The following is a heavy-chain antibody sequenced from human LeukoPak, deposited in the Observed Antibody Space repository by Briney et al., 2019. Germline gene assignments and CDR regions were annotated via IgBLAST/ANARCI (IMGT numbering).Heavy chain of an antibody. V-gene: IGHV4-61*01. D-gene: IGHD6-19*01. CDR2: IYYSGNT. CDR1: GGSVNSGSYY. Sequence: SETLSLTCTVSGGSVNSGSYYWSWIRQPPGEGLEWIGYIYYSGNTNYNPSLKSRVTISVDTSKNQFPLKLSSLTAADTAVYYCARYRREVAATGGVDYWGQGTLVTVSS. J-gene: IGHJ4*02. CDR3: ARYRREVAATGGVDY.